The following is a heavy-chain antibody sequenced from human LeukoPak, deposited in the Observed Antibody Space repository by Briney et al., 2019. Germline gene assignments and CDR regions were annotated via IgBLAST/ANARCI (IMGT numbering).Heavy chain of an antibody. Sequence: TPSETLSLTCTVSGGSISSYYWSWIRQPPGKGLEWIGYIYYSGSTNYNPSLKSRVTISVDTSKNQFSLKLSSVTAADTAVYYCARHSSGYDYGVAYDYYYYGMDVWGQGTTVSVSS. D-gene: IGHD5-12*01. V-gene: IGHV4-59*08. CDR2: IYYSGST. CDR3: ARHSSGYDYGVAYDYYYYGMDV. J-gene: IGHJ6*02. CDR1: GGSISSYY.